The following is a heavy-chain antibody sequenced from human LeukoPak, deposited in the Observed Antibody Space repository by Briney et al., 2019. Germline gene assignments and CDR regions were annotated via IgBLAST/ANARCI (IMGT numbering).Heavy chain of an antibody. CDR3: ARGYSSGWYSDY. V-gene: IGHV1-69*13. CDR2: IIPIFGTA. D-gene: IGHD6-19*01. CDR1: GGTFSSYA. Sequence: SVKVSCKASGGTFSSYAISWVRQAPGQGPEWMGGIIPIFGTANYAQKFQGRVTITADESTSTAYMELSSLRSEDTAVYYCARGYSSGWYSDYWGQGTLVTVSS. J-gene: IGHJ4*02.